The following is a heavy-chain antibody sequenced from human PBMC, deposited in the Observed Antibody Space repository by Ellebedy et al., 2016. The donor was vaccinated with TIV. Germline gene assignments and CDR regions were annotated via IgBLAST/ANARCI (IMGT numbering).Heavy chain of an antibody. CDR3: ARGGEGLYAEYFQH. V-gene: IGHV4-30-2*01. CDR1: GGSINSGDYS. Sequence: MPSETLSLTCAVSGGSINSGDYSWSFIRQPPGKGLEWIGYIYRGGSTYYNPSLKSRVPISVDRSKNQFSLKLSSVTAADTAVYYCARGGEGLYAEYFQHWGQGTLVTVSS. J-gene: IGHJ1*01. CDR2: IYRGGST. D-gene: IGHD3-16*01.